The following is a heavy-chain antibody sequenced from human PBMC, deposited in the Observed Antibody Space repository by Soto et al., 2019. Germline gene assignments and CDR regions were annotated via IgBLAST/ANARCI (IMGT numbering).Heavy chain of an antibody. V-gene: IGHV3-23*01. CDR2: ISGSGGST. CDR1: GFTFSSHA. CDR3: AKAMIVVVITRFDY. D-gene: IGHD3-22*01. Sequence: GGSLRLSCAASGFTFSSHAMSWVRQAPGKGLEWVSAISGSGGSTYYADSVKGRFTISRDNSKNTLYLQMNSLRAEDTAVYYCAKAMIVVVITRFDYWGQGTLVTVSS. J-gene: IGHJ4*02.